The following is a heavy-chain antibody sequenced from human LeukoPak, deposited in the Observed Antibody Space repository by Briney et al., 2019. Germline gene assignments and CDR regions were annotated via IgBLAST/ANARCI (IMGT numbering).Heavy chain of an antibody. CDR1: GGSFSGYY. D-gene: IGHD3-22*01. V-gene: IGHV4-34*01. J-gene: IGHJ4*02. CDR2: INHSGST. Sequence: PSETLSLTCAVYGGSFSGYYWSWIRQPPGKGLEWIGEINHSGSTNYNSSLKSRVTISVDTSKNQFSLKLSSVTAADTAVYYCATRVYYDSSGYPFDYWGQGTLVTVCS. CDR3: ATRVYYDSSGYPFDY.